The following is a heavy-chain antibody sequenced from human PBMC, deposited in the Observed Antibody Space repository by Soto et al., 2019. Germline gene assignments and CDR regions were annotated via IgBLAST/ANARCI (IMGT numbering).Heavy chain of an antibody. Sequence: QVQLQQWGAGLLKPSETLSLTCAVYGGSFSGYYWSWIRQPPGKGLEWIGEINHSGSTNYNPSLKSRVTISVDTSKNQFSLKLSSVPAADTAVYYCARGQEWELNWFDPWGQGTLVTVSS. J-gene: IGHJ5*02. D-gene: IGHD1-26*01. CDR1: GGSFSGYY. CDR3: ARGQEWELNWFDP. V-gene: IGHV4-34*01. CDR2: INHSGST.